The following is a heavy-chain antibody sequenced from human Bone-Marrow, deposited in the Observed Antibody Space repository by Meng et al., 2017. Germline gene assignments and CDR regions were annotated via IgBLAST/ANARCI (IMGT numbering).Heavy chain of an antibody. V-gene: IGHV3-33*08. CDR2: IWYDGSNK. D-gene: IGHD1-26*01. J-gene: IGHJ6*02. CDR3: ARVRELLYYGMDV. Sequence: GGSLRLSCAASGFTVSSNYMSWVRQAPGKGLEWVAVIWYDGSNKYYADSVKGRFTISRDNSKNTLYLQMNSLRAEDTAVYYCARVRELLYYGMDVWGQGTTVTVSS. CDR1: GFTVSSNY.